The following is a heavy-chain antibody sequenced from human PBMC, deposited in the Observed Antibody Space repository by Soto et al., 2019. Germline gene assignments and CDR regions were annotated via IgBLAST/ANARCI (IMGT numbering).Heavy chain of an antibody. CDR1: GGSISSYY. J-gene: IGHJ4*02. CDR3: ARDRLEGGYYDSFDY. V-gene: IGHV4-4*07. CDR2: IYTSGST. D-gene: IGHD3-22*01. Sequence: SETLSLTCTVSGGSISSYYWSWIRQPAGKGLEWIGRIYTSGSTNYNPSLKSRVTMSVDTSKDQFSLKMSAVTAADTAVYYCARDRLEGGYYDSFDYCGQGTRVTVYS.